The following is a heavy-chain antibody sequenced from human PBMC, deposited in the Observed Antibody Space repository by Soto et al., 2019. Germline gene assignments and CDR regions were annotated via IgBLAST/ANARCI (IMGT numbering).Heavy chain of an antibody. CDR1: GYTFTNYG. J-gene: IGHJ4*02. D-gene: IGHD6-13*01. CDR2: INTYNGNT. CDR3: ARGSSPVDFDY. Sequence: QVQLVQSGAEVKKPGASVQVSCKASGYTFTNYGINWVRQAPGQGLEWMGWINTYNGNTNFAQRLQGRVTMTTEASTRTAYMELRRLRSDDTAVYYCARGSSPVDFDYWGQGTLVNVSS. V-gene: IGHV1-18*01.